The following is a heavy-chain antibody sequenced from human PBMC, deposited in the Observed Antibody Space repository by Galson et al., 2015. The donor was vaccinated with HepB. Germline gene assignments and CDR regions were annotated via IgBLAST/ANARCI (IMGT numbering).Heavy chain of an antibody. V-gene: IGHV3-30-3*01. CDR2: ISYDGNDK. CDR3: ARPGPDAFDN. Sequence: LRLSCAASGFTFSSYAMHWVRQAPGKGLEWVAVISYDGNDKYYADSVKGRFTISRDNSKNTLYLQMNSLRAEDTAVYYCARPGPDAFDNWGQGTMVTVSS. CDR1: GFTFSSYA. J-gene: IGHJ3*02.